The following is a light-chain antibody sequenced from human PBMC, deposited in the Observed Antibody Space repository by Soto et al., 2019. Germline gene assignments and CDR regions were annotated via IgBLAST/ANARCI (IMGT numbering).Light chain of an antibody. V-gene: IGLV1-40*01. CDR1: GSNVGASYD. CDR3: QSYDSSLRGSV. Sequence: QSVLTQPPSVSGAPGQTITMSCTGSGSNVGASYDVHWYQVLPGAGPRLLIYKNNNRPSGVPDRFSGSKSGTSASLAINGLQTEDEADYYCQSYDSSLRGSVFGTGTKLTVL. CDR2: KNN. J-gene: IGLJ1*01.